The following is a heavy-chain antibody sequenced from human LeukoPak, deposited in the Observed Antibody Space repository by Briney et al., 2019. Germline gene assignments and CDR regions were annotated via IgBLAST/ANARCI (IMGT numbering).Heavy chain of an antibody. CDR3: ARIKYSSGWYGMDV. V-gene: IGHV3-74*01. CDR1: GFTFSSYW. D-gene: IGHD6-19*01. J-gene: IGHJ6*02. Sequence: PGGSLRLSCAASGFTFSSYWMHWVRQAPGKGLVWVSRIKSDGSSTSYADSVKGRFTISRDNAKNTLYLQMNSLRAEDTAVYYCARIKYSSGWYGMDVWGQGTPVTVSS. CDR2: IKSDGSST.